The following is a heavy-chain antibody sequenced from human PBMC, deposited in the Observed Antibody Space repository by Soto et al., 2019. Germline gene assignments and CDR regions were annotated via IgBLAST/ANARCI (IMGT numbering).Heavy chain of an antibody. D-gene: IGHD6-13*01. CDR3: ARDGQQLAPYAMDV. CDR1: GFNFGNNA. V-gene: IGHV3-33*01. CDR2: IWFDGNNK. J-gene: IGHJ6*02. Sequence: QVQLVESGGNMVQPGRSLRRSCAASGFNFGNNALHWVRHAAGKGLEWVAQIWFDGNNKYYTDSVKGRFTISRDNLKNTVYLQRDSLRADDTAVYYCARDGQQLAPYAMDVWGQGTTVIVSS.